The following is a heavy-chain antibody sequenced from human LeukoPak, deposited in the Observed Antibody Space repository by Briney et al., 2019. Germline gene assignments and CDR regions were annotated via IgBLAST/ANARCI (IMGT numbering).Heavy chain of an antibody. CDR1: VFTFSGYS. V-gene: IGHV3-21*01. Sequence: GGSLRLSCTASVFTFSGYSMSWIRQAPWKGLEWVSSFGTRSTSIYHAGSVKGRFAISRDNAKNSLYLQMNSLRAEDTALYYCAREVSEGFDFWGQGTLVTVSS. CDR3: AREVSEGFDF. D-gene: IGHD3-22*01. J-gene: IGHJ4*02. CDR2: FGTRSTSI.